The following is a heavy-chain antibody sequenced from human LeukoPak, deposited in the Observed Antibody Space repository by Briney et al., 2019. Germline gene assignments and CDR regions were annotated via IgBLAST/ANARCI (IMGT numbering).Heavy chain of an antibody. V-gene: IGHV1-18*01. CDR3: ARGQYCSGGTCSSQYYDY. Sequence: ASAKVSCKASDYTFTSYGISWGRQAPGQGLEWMGWVSTYNGNTNYAHKLQGRRTMTTDTSTSTAYLELRSLRSDDTAVYYCARGQYCSGGTCSSQYYDYWGQGTLVIVSS. CDR2: VSTYNGNT. D-gene: IGHD2-15*01. J-gene: IGHJ4*02. CDR1: DYTFTSYG.